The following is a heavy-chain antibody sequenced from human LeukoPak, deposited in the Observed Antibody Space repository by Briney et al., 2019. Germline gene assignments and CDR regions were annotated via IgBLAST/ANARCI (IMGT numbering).Heavy chain of an antibody. CDR2: ISYDGSNK. D-gene: IGHD3-10*01. V-gene: IGHV3-30*19. CDR1: GLSFSSFA. Sequence: PGGSLRLSCAASGLSFSSFAMSWVRQAPGKGLEWVAVISYDGSNKYYADSVKGRFTISRDNSKNTLYLQMNSLRAEDTAVYYCARDQNGSGESIAYYYYGMDVWGQGTTVTVSS. CDR3: ARDQNGSGESIAYYYYGMDV. J-gene: IGHJ6*02.